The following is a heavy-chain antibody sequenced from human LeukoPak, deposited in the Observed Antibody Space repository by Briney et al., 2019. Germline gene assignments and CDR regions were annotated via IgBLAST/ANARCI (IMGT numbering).Heavy chain of an antibody. CDR3: ARSSLRRFIPRNYFDY. Sequence: PSETLSLTCAVYGGSFSDYYWSWIRQPPGKGLEWIGENNHRGSANYNPSLKSRVTISVDTSKNQFSLKLSSVTAADTAVYYCARSSLRRFIPRNYFDYWGQGTLVTVSS. CDR2: NNHRGSA. D-gene: IGHD5/OR15-5a*01. V-gene: IGHV4-34*01. J-gene: IGHJ4*02. CDR1: GGSFSDYY.